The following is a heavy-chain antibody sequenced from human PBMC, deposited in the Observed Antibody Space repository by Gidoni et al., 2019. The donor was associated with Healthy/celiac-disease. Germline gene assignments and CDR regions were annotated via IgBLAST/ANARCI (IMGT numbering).Heavy chain of an antibody. D-gene: IGHD3-3*01. CDR2: ISSSSSTI. V-gene: IGHV3-48*02. J-gene: IGHJ6*02. Sequence: CPASGFTFSSYSMNWVRQAPGKGLEWVSYISSSSSTIYYADSVKGRFTISRDNAKNSLYLQMNSLRDEDTAVYYCARAYYDFWSGYYTKYYYYYGMDVWGQGTTVTVSS. CDR3: ARAYYDFWSGYYTKYYYYYGMDV. CDR1: GFTFSSYS.